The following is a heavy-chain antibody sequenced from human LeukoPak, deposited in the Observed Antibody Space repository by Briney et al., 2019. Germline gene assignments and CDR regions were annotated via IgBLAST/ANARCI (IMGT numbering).Heavy chain of an antibody. D-gene: IGHD1-7*01. CDR3: ARPNWNYPERPGNWFDP. J-gene: IGHJ5*02. Sequence: GGSLRLPCAASGFTFSSYSMNWVRQAPGKGLEWVSSISSSSSYIYYADSVKGRFTISRDNAKNSLYLQMNSLRAEDTAVYYCARPNWNYPERPGNWFDPWGQGTLVTVSS. V-gene: IGHV3-21*01. CDR1: GFTFSSYS. CDR2: ISSSSSYI.